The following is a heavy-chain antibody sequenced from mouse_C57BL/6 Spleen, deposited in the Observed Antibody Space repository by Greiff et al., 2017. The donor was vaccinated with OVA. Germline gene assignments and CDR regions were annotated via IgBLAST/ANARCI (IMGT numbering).Heavy chain of an antibody. D-gene: IGHD2-5*01. J-gene: IGHJ1*03. Sequence: VQLQQPGTELVKPGASVKLSCKASGYTFTSYWMHWVKQRPGPGLEWIGNINPSNGGTNYNEKFKSKATLTVDKSSSTAYMQLSVLTSENSAVYYCARSDYSKSYWYIDVWGTGTTVTVSS. CDR2: INPSNGGT. CDR1: GYTFTSYW. CDR3: ARSDYSKSYWYIDV. V-gene: IGHV1-53*01.